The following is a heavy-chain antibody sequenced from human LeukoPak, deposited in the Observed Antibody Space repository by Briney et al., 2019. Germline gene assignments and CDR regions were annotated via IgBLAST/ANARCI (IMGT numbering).Heavy chain of an antibody. CDR1: GSTFSSYS. J-gene: IGHJ4*02. V-gene: IGHV3-21*01. CDR3: ARDFAAAIDY. Sequence: GGSLRLSCAASGSTFSSYSMNWVRQAPGKGLEWVSSISSSSSYIYYADSVKGRFTISRDNAKNPLYLQMNSLRAEDTAVYYCARDFAAAIDYWGQGTLVTVSS. CDR2: ISSSSSYI. D-gene: IGHD2-2*01.